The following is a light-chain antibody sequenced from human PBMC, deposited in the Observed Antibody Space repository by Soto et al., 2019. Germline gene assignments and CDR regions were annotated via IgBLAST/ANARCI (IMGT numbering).Light chain of an antibody. Sequence: DVVMTQSPLSLPVTLGQPASISCRSSHSLVYSDGSTYLNWFQQRPGQSARRLIYKVSNRESGVPDRLSGSGSGTAFILKISRVESDDVAGSYCMQFTHWPWTFGQGTKVDSK. CDR3: MQFTHWPWT. CDR1: HSLVYSDGSTY. V-gene: IGKV2-30*01. CDR2: KVS. J-gene: IGKJ1*01.